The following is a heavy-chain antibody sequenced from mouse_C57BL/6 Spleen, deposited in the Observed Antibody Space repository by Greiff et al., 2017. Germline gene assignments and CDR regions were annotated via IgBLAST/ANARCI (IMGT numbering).Heavy chain of an antibody. D-gene: IGHD2-3*01. V-gene: IGHV1-69*01. CDR3: ARDGHYAMDY. CDR1: GYTFTSYW. J-gene: IGHJ4*01. CDR2: IDPSDSYT. Sequence: QVQLQQPGAELVMPGASVKLSCKASGYTFTSYWMHWVKQRPGQGLEWIGEIDPSDSYTNYNQKFKGKSTLTVDKSSSTAYMQLSSLTSEDSAVYYCARDGHYAMDYWGQGTSVTVAS.